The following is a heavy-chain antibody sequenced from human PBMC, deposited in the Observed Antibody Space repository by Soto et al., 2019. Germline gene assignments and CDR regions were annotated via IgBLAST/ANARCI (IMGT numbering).Heavy chain of an antibody. CDR3: ASPPRGSSWFD. CDR1: GGTFSSYA. J-gene: IGHJ4*02. CDR2: IIPIFGTA. V-gene: IGHV1-69*12. Sequence: QVQLVQSGAEVKKPGSSVKVSCKASGGTFSSYAISWVRQAPGQGLEWMGGIIPIFGTANYAQKCQGRVTSTADESTSTAYMELGSRRSEDKGVYYWASPPRGSSWFDWGQGTLVTVSS. D-gene: IGHD6-13*01.